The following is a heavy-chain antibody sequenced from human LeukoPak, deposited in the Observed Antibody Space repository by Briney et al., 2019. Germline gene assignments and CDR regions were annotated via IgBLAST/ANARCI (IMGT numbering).Heavy chain of an antibody. CDR3: ARDPKTYYYDSSGEAYFDY. J-gene: IGHJ4*02. V-gene: IGHV3-21*01. D-gene: IGHD3-22*01. Sequence: PGGSLRLSCAASGFTFSSYSMNWVRQAPGKGLEWVSSISSSSSYIYYADSVKGRFTISRDNAKNSLYLQMNSLRAEDTAVYYCARDPKTYYYDSSGEAYFDYRGQGTLVTVSS. CDR2: ISSSSSYI. CDR1: GFTFSSYS.